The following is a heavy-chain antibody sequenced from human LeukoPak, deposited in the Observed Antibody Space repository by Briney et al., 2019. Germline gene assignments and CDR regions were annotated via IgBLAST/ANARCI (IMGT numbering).Heavy chain of an antibody. J-gene: IGHJ4*02. V-gene: IGHV1-69*05. Sequence: SVKVSCKASGGTFSSYAISWVRQAPGQGLEWMGGIIPIFGTANYAQKFQGRVTITTDESTSTAYMELSSLRSEDTAVYYCARTYYDRSGYYYYFDYWGQGTLVTVSS. CDR2: IIPIFGTA. D-gene: IGHD3-22*01. CDR1: GGTFSSYA. CDR3: ARTYYDRSGYYYYFDY.